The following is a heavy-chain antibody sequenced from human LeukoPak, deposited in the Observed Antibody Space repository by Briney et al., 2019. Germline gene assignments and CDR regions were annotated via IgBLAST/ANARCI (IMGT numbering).Heavy chain of an antibody. D-gene: IGHD6-19*01. CDR1: GFPFSSYG. V-gene: IGHV3-30*02. CDR3: AKDLYRTGWYLTTFDY. CDR2: VRYDESNK. J-gene: IGHJ4*02. Sequence: GGSLRLSCAASGFPFSSYGIHWVRQAPGKGLEWVAFVRYDESNKYYADSVKGRFTISRDNSKNTLYLQMNSLRTDDTALYYFAKDLYRTGWYLTTFDYWGQGTLVTVSS.